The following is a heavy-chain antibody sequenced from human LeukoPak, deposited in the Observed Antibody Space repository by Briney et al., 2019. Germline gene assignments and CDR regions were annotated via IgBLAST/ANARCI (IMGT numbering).Heavy chain of an antibody. V-gene: IGHV4-34*01. D-gene: IGHD3-3*01. CDR3: ATTRFGVVTPWTTRMDV. CDR2: IYHSGAT. CDR1: GGSFSGYY. Sequence: SETLSLTCAVHGGSFSGYYWGWIRQPPGKGLEWIGEIYHSGATNYNPSLKSRVTISVDTSKNQFSLKLSCVTAADTAVYYCATTRFGVVTPWTTRMDVWGQGTTVAASS. J-gene: IGHJ6*02.